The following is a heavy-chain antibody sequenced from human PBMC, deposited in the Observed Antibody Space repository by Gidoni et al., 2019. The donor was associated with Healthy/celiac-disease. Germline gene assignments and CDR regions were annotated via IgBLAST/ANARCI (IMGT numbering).Heavy chain of an antibody. Sequence: QVQLVQSGAEVKKPGASVMVSCKVSGYPLTELSIHWVGQAPGKGLEWMEGFDPENGETTNAQKYRGRVTMTEETSTDTAYRGLSRLRSEDTALYYCATGGAGVTGTTVWGQGTLVTVSS. CDR2: FDPENGET. CDR3: ATGGAGVTGTTV. V-gene: IGHV1-24*01. CDR1: GYPLTELS. J-gene: IGHJ4*02. D-gene: IGHD1-20*01.